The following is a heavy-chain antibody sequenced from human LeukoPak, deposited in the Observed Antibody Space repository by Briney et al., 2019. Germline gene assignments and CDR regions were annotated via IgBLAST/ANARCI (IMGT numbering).Heavy chain of an antibody. CDR3: ATTYDFWSGYYED. V-gene: IGHV3-9*01. CDR2: ISWNSGSI. CDR1: GFTFDDYA. J-gene: IGHJ4*02. D-gene: IGHD3-3*01. Sequence: GRSLRLSCAASGFTFDDYAMHWVRQAPGKGLEWASGISWNSGSIGYADSVKGRFTISRDNAKNSLYLQMNSLRAEDTALYYCATTYDFWSGYYEDWGQGTLVTVSS.